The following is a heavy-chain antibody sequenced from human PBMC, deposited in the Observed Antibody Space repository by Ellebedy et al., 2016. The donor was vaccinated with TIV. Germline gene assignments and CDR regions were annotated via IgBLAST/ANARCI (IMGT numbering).Heavy chain of an antibody. V-gene: IGHV3-23*01. CDR2: ISGSGGST. Sequence: GGSLRLSCAAFGFTFSSYAMSWVRQAPGKGLEWVSGISGSGGSTYYADSVKGRFTISRDNSNSTLYLQMNSLRDEDTAVYYCAKDVSTGTVTTLEFFQHWGQGTLVTVSS. D-gene: IGHD4-17*01. CDR3: AKDVSTGTVTTLEFFQH. CDR1: GFTFSSYA. J-gene: IGHJ1*01.